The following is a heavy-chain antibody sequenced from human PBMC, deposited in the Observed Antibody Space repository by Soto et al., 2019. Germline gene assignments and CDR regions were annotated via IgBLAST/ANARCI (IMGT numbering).Heavy chain of an antibody. V-gene: IGHV4-4*02. CDR3: ARFADYCIASSCYVFDP. D-gene: IGHD2-2*01. CDR1: GDSISSSFW. Sequence: QVQLQESGPGLVKPSGTLSLTCAVSGDSISSSFWWSWLRQSPGKGLEWIGEIYHTGTTNYNPSLDSRVTISADKSKNQLSLNLTFVTVADTAVYYCARFADYCIASSCYVFDPWGQGILVTVSS. J-gene: IGHJ5*02. CDR2: IYHTGTT.